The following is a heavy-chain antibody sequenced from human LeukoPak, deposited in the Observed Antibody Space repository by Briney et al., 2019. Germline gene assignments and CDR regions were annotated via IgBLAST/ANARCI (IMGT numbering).Heavy chain of an antibody. Sequence: GGSLRLSCAASGFTFSNYWVHWVRQAPGKGLVWVSRINRDGSTTKYADSVKGRFTVSRDNAKNTLNLQMYSLRAEDTAVYYCARDKKSGESSEIDYWGQGTLVTVSS. CDR2: INRDGSTT. CDR3: ARDKKSGESSEIDY. J-gene: IGHJ4*02. D-gene: IGHD3-10*01. V-gene: IGHV3-74*03. CDR1: GFTFSNYW.